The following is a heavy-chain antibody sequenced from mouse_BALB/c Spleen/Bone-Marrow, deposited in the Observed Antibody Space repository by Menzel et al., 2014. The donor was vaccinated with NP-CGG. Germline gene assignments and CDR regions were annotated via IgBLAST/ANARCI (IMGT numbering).Heavy chain of an antibody. Sequence: SGAELVKPGASVKMSCKASGYTFTSYWMHWVKQRPGQGLEWIGTIDPSDSYTSYNQKFKGKATLTVDTSSSTAYMQLSSLTSEDSAVYYCTRMWAYWGRGTLVTVSA. V-gene: IGHV1S127*01. J-gene: IGHJ3*01. CDR2: IDPSDSYT. CDR3: TRMWAY. CDR1: GYTFTSYW.